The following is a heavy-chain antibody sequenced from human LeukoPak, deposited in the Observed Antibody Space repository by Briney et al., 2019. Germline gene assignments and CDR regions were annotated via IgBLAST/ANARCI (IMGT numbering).Heavy chain of an antibody. D-gene: IGHD3-9*01. J-gene: IGHJ6*02. V-gene: IGHV1-18*01. CDR3: ARDFSYDILAGYYKDYYGMDV. CDR2: ISAYNGNT. CDR1: GYTFTSYG. Sequence: SVKVSCKASGYTFTSYGISWVRQPPGQGLEWMGWISAYNGNTNYAQKLQGRVTMTTDTSTSTDYMELRSLRSVDTAVYYCARDFSYDILAGYYKDYYGMDVWGQGTTVTVSS.